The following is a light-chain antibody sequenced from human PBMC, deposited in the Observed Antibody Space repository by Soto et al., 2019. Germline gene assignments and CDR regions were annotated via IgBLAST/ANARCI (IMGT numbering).Light chain of an antibody. V-gene: IGKV3-15*01. CDR2: GAS. CDR3: QQRSNWPRT. Sequence: MTQSPSTLSGSVGDRVTITCRASQTISSWLAWYQQKPGQAPRLLIYGASTRATGIPARFSGSGSGTDFTLTISSLEPEDLAVYYCQQRSNWPRTFGQGTKVDIK. J-gene: IGKJ1*01. CDR1: QTISSW.